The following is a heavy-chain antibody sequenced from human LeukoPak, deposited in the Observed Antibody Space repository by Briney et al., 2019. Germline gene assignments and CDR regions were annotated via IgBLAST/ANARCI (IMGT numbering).Heavy chain of an antibody. V-gene: IGHV3-74*01. CDR2: INTDGRTT. Sequence: PGGSLRLSCAASGFSFSSYWMNWVRQAPGKGLVWVAHINTDGRTTTYADSVKGRFTVVRDNAKNTLYLEMNRLRAEDTAVYYCARDNTYMFDYWGQGTQVTVSS. D-gene: IGHD2-2*02. J-gene: IGHJ4*02. CDR1: GFSFSSYW. CDR3: ARDNTYMFDY.